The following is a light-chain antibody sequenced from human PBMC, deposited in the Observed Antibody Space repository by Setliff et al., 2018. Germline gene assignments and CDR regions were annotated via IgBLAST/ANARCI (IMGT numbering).Light chain of an antibody. CDR1: SSDVGGYNY. CDR2: DVS. CDR3: SSYTGTYV. V-gene: IGLV2-14*03. Sequence: QSVLTQPASVSGSPGQSITISCTGTSSDVGGYNYVSWYQQHPGKAPKLMIYDVSNRPSGVSNRFSGSKSGNTASLTISGLQAEDEADYYCSSYTGTYVFGSGTKGTVL. J-gene: IGLJ1*01.